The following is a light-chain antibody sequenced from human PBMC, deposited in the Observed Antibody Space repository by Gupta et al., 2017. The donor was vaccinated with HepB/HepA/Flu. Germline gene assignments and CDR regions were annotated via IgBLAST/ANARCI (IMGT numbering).Light chain of an antibody. CDR1: QSRVYNDRNPC. Sequence: DAVTTQSPLSLPVTLGQPASISCRASQSRVYNDRNPCLNWFLQRPGQSPRRLLYEASNPESGVLDTFSGSGSGSDFTLKIISVVAEDVGVYYCSQEKHCRPTFGQGTKLDI. CDR3: SQEKHCRPT. V-gene: IGKV2-30*01. CDR2: EAS. J-gene: IGKJ2*01.